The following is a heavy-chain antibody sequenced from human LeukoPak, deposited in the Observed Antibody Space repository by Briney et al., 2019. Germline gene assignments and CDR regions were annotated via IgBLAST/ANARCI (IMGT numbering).Heavy chain of an antibody. CDR1: GGSISSSSYY. CDR3: ARDDITMVRGVQGFDY. J-gene: IGHJ4*02. Sequence: LETLSLTCTVSGGSISSSSYYWGWIRQPPGKGLEWIGSIYYSGSTYYNPSLKSRVTISVDTSKNQFSLKLSSVIAADTAVYYCARDDITMVRGVQGFDYWGQGTLVTVSS. V-gene: IGHV4-39*07. CDR2: IYYSGST. D-gene: IGHD3-10*01.